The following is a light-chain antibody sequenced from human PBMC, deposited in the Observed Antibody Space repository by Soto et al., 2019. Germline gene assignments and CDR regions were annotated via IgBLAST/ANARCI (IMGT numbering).Light chain of an antibody. CDR1: RSNIGTSYD. J-gene: IGLJ1*01. CDR3: QSYDSSLSGYV. CDR2: GNS. V-gene: IGLV1-40*01. Sequence: QSVLTQPPSVSGAPGQRVTISCTGSRSNIGTSYDVHWYQQRPGTAPKLLIYGNSNRPSGVPDRFSGSKSGTSASLAITGLRAEDEADYYCQSYDSSLSGYVFGTGTKLTVL.